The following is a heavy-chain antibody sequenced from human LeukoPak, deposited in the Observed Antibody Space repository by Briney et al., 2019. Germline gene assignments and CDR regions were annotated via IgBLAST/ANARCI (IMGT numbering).Heavy chain of an antibody. Sequence: GGSLRLSCAASRFTFSSYEMSWVRQAPGKGLEWVSYISGSGIKHYADSVKGRFTISRDNAKNSLYLQMNSLRVEDTAVYYCAREDTGVAFDIWGQGTTVTV. J-gene: IGHJ3*02. CDR2: ISGSGIK. D-gene: IGHD2-8*01. CDR3: AREDTGVAFDI. V-gene: IGHV3-48*03. CDR1: RFTFSSYE.